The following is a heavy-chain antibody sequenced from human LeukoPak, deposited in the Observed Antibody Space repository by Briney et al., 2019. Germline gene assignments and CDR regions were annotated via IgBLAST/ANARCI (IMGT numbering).Heavy chain of an antibody. Sequence: ASVKVSCKASGFTSTNFAVQWVRQARGQRLEWIGWIIVGSGATKCAQDFQERVTITRDLSTSTLYMELRSLTSEDTAVYYCAADLSNPRMGASYLDSWGQGTPVTVSS. CDR1: GFTSTNFA. V-gene: IGHV1-58*01. CDR3: AADLSNPRMGASYLDS. CDR2: IIVGSGAT. D-gene: IGHD3-16*01. J-gene: IGHJ4*02.